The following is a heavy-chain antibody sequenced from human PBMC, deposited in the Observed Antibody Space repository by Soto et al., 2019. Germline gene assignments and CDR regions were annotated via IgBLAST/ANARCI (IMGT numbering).Heavy chain of an antibody. CDR2: ISGSGDST. J-gene: IGHJ4*02. Sequence: PGGSLRLSCAASGFTFSSYAMSWVRQAPGKGLEWVSAISGSGDSTYYADSVKGRFTISRDNSKNTLYLQMNSLRAEDTAVYYCAKGGYYYAGSGGWEYWGQGTLVTSSS. V-gene: IGHV3-23*01. CDR1: GFTFSSYA. D-gene: IGHD3-22*01. CDR3: AKGGYYYAGSGGWEY.